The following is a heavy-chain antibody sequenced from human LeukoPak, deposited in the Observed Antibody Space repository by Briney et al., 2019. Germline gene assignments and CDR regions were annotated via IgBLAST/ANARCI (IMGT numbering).Heavy chain of an antibody. Sequence: ASVKVSCKASGYTFTSYGISWVRQAPGQGLEWMGWISAYNGNTNYAQKLQGRVTMTRNTSISTAYMELSSLRSEDTAVYYCARGGGYSGSWNDYWGQGTLVTVSS. CDR3: ARGGGYSGSWNDY. CDR2: ISAYNGNT. V-gene: IGHV1-18*01. D-gene: IGHD6-13*01. CDR1: GYTFTSYG. J-gene: IGHJ4*02.